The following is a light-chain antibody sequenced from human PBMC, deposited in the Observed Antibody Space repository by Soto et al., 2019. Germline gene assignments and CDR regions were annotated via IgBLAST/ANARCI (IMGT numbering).Light chain of an antibody. CDR2: EVN. CDR1: SSDVGSYNY. V-gene: IGLV2-8*01. Sequence: QSALTQPPSASGSPGQSVTISCTGTSSDVGSYNYVSWYQQHPGKAPKLMIYEVNKRPSGVPDRFSGSKSGNTASLTVSGLQAEDEADFYCSSYAGSNVVFGGETKLTVL. CDR3: SSYAGSNVV. J-gene: IGLJ2*01.